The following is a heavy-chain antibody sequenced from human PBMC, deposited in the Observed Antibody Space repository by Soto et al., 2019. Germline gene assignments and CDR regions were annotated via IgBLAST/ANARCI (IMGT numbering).Heavy chain of an antibody. CDR3: ARAKRGGYYGSGSPVYYYGMDV. D-gene: IGHD3-10*01. V-gene: IGHV4-34*01. Sequence: SETLSLTCAVYGGSFSGYYWSWIRQPPGKGLEWIGEINHSGSTNYNPSLKSRVTISVDTSKNQFSLKLSSVTAADTAVYYCARAKRGGYYGSGSPVYYYGMDVWGQGTTVTVS. J-gene: IGHJ6*02. CDR2: INHSGST. CDR1: GGSFSGYY.